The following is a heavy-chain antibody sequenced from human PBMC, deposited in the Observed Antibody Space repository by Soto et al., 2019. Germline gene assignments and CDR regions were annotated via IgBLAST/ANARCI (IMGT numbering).Heavy chain of an antibody. CDR2: ISSLGST. D-gene: IGHD3-9*01. CDR3: ARGLVIRPYYYHGMDV. V-gene: IGHV4-30-4*01. J-gene: IGHJ6*02. CDR1: GGSISSGDYF. Sequence: QVQLQESGPGLVKPSQTLSLTCTVSGGSISSGDYFWSWLRQSPGQGLEWIGYISSLGSTYYNPSLKSPVSVSRDTSKNQFSLQLSSVTTTDTAVYYCARGLVIRPYYYHGMDVWGQGTTVTVSS.